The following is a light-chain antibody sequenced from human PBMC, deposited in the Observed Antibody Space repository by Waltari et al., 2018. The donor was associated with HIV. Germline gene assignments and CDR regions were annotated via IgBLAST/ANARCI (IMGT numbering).Light chain of an antibody. CDR1: SSDVGGYAS. CDR3: CSDAGTFTYVL. CDR2: EVI. J-gene: IGLJ3*02. Sequence: QSALTQPRSVSGSPRQSVTISCTGTSSDVGGYASVSWYLQHPGQFPKLRIYEVIMLPARIPDRVSCSKCGDSAALTISVLQTEDEAYYFFCSDAGTFTYVLFCGGTKLTVL. V-gene: IGLV2-11*01.